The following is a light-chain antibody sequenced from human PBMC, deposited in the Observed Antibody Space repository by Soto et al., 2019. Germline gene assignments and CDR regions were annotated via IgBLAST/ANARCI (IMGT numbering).Light chain of an antibody. J-gene: IGKJ5*01. CDR3: QQYGSSPPIT. Sequence: EIVLTQSPGTLSLSPGERATLSCRASQSVSSTYLAWYQQKPGQAPRPLIYGASSRATGIPDRFSGSSSGTDFTLTISRLEPEDFAVYYCQQYGSSPPITFGQGTRLEIK. V-gene: IGKV3-20*01. CDR1: QSVSSTY. CDR2: GAS.